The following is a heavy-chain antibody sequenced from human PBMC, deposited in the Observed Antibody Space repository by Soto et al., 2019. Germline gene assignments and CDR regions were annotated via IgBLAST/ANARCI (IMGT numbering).Heavy chain of an antibody. D-gene: IGHD4-4*01. Sequence: SVKVSCKASGGTFSSYAISWVRQAPGQGLEWMGGIIPIFGTANYAQKFQGRVTITADESTSTAYKELSSLKSEDTSVYYCARDRDSYSNYRGFDPWGQGTLVTVSS. CDR2: IIPIFGTA. CDR1: GGTFSSYA. V-gene: IGHV1-69*13. CDR3: ARDRDSYSNYRGFDP. J-gene: IGHJ5*02.